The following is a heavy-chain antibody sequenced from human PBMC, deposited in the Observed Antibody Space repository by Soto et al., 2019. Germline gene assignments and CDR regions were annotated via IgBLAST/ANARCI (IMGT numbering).Heavy chain of an antibody. J-gene: IGHJ5*02. V-gene: IGHV4-59*08. CDR2: IYYSGST. CDR3: ARVSGPPPGWFDP. CDR1: GGSISSYY. Sequence: SETLSLTCTFSGGSISSYYWSWIRQPPGKGLEWIGYIYYSGSTNYNPSPKSRVTISVDTSKNQFSLKLSSVTAADTAVYYCARVSGPPPGWFDPWGQGTLVTVSS. D-gene: IGHD3-3*01.